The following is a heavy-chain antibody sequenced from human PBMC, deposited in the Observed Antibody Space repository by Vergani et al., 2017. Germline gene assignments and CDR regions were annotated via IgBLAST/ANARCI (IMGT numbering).Heavy chain of an antibody. V-gene: IGHV3-23*01. CDR3: AKVARMAGYSSSDPFDY. CDR1: GFTFSSYA. CDR2: ISGSGGST. D-gene: IGHD6-6*01. Sequence: EVQLLESGGGLVQPGGSLRLSCAASGFTFSSYAMSWVRQAPGKGLEWVSGISGSGGSTYYADSVKGRFTISRDNSKNTLYLQMKSLRAEDTAVYDCAKVARMAGYSSSDPFDYWGQGTLVTVSS. J-gene: IGHJ4*02.